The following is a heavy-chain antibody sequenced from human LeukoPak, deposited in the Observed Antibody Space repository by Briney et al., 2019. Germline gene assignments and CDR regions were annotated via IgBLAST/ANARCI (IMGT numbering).Heavy chain of an antibody. Sequence: PSETLSLTCTVSGGSISSYYWSWIRQPPGEGLEWIGYIYYSGTTNYNPSLKSRVTISVDTSKNQFSLKLSSVTAADTAVYYCARESSTTVTTAYFDLWGRGTLVTVSS. D-gene: IGHD4-17*01. CDR2: IYYSGTT. CDR1: GGSISSYY. J-gene: IGHJ2*01. CDR3: ARESSTTVTTAYFDL. V-gene: IGHV4-59*01.